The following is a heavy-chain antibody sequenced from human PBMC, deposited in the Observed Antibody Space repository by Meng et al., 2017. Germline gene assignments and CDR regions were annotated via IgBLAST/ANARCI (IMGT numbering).Heavy chain of an antibody. Sequence: QVQLQESGPGLVKPSGTLSLTCTVSGDSISSDIWWSWVRQPPGKGLEWIGEIYHSGSTNYNPSLKSRVTISVDKSKNQFSLKLSSVTAADTAVYYCARDYGDYRAFDYWGQGTLVTVSS. D-gene: IGHD4-17*01. CDR2: IYHSGST. V-gene: IGHV4-4*02. CDR3: ARDYGDYRAFDY. J-gene: IGHJ4*02. CDR1: GDSISSDIW.